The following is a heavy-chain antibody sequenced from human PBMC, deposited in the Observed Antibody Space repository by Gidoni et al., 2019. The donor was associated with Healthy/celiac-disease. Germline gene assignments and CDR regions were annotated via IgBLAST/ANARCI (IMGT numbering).Heavy chain of an antibody. CDR1: GFTFSSYA. V-gene: IGHV3-23*01. Sequence: EVQLLESGGGLVQPGGSLRLSCAASGFTFSSYAMSWVRQAPGKGLEWVSAISGSGGSTYYADSVKGRFTISRDNSKNTLYLQMNSLRAEDTAVYYCAKDRESGSYYPKNWFDPWGQGTLVTVSS. J-gene: IGHJ5*02. D-gene: IGHD1-26*01. CDR3: AKDRESGSYYPKNWFDP. CDR2: ISGSGGST.